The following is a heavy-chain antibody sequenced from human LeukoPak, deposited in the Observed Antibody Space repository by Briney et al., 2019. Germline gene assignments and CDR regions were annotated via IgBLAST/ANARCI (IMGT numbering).Heavy chain of an antibody. V-gene: IGHV1-8*01. CDR1: GYTFTSYD. J-gene: IGHJ6*03. CDR3: ARGKDWNYYYYYMDV. CDR2: MNPNSGNT. Sequence: GASVKVSCKASGYTFTSYDINWVRQATGQGLEWMGWMNPNSGNTGYAQKFQGRVTMTRNTSISTAYMELSSLRSEDTAVYYCARGKDWNYYYYYMDVWGKGTTVTVSS. D-gene: IGHD3/OR15-3a*01.